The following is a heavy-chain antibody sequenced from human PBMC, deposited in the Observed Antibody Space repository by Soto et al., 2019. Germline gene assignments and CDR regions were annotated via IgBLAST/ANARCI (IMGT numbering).Heavy chain of an antibody. V-gene: IGHV3-7*05. D-gene: IGHD1-26*01. CDR1: GFTFSSYW. CDR3: ARVKSLDGEY. Sequence: EVQLVESGGGLVQPGGSLRLSCAASGFTFSSYWMSWGRKAPGKGLEWVANIKQDGNEKFYVDSVKGRFTISSDNAKNSLFLQMNSLTAEDTAVYYCARVKSLDGEYWSQGNLVAVSS. CDR2: IKQDGNEK. J-gene: IGHJ4*02.